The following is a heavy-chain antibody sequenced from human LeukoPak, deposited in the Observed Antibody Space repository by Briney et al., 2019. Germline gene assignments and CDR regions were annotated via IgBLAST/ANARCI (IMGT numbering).Heavy chain of an antibody. CDR3: ARGMRQLAPLDY. J-gene: IGHJ4*02. V-gene: IGHV4-31*03. Sequence: SETLSLTCTVSGGSISSGGYSWSWIRQHPGKGLEWIGYIYYSGSTYYNPSLKSRVTISVDTSKNQFSLKLSSVTAADTAVYYCARGMRQLAPLDYWGQGTLVTVSS. D-gene: IGHD6-13*01. CDR1: GGSISSGGYS. CDR2: IYYSGST.